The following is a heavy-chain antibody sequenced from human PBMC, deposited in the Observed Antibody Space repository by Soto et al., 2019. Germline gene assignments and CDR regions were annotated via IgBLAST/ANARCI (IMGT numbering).Heavy chain of an antibody. D-gene: IGHD3-10*01. Sequence: PSETLSLTCTVSGGSISSDYWNWIRQPPGKGLEWIGYIHSGSTNYNASLKSRVTISVDTSKNQFSLKLSSVTAADTAVYFCARHDGSRSTDYWGQGTLVTVS. CDR1: GGSISSDY. V-gene: IGHV4-59*08. CDR2: IHSGST. J-gene: IGHJ4*02. CDR3: ARHDGSRSTDY.